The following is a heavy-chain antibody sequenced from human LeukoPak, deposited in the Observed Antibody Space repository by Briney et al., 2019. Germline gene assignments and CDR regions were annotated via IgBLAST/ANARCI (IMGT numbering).Heavy chain of an antibody. J-gene: IGHJ4*02. CDR3: AREATSRVVPASAGKDFDY. Sequence: GASVKVSCKASGYAFTSYYMHWVRQAPGQGLEWMGIINPNIGTTRYAQKFQGRVILTRDPSTRTVYMELSSLTSEDTAVYHCAREATSRVVPASAGKDFDYWGQGTLVTVSS. D-gene: IGHD6-13*01. V-gene: IGHV1-46*01. CDR1: GYAFTSYY. CDR2: INPNIGTT.